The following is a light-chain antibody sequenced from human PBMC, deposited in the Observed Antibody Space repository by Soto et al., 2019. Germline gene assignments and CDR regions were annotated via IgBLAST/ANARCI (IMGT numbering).Light chain of an antibody. CDR1: TSDVGDYNY. Sequence: QSALTQPPSASGSLGHSVTISCTGTTSDVGDYNYVSWYQQHPGKAPKLMIYEVSKRPSGVPDRFSGSKSGNTASLTVSGLQAEDEADYYCSSYAGSLYIFGTGTKLTVL. CDR2: EVS. J-gene: IGLJ1*01. V-gene: IGLV2-8*01. CDR3: SSYAGSLYI.